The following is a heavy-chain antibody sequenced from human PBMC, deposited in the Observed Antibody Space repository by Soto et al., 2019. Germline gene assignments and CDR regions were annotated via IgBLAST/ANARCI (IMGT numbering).Heavy chain of an antibody. V-gene: IGHV3-30-3*01. J-gene: IGHJ4*02. CDR2: ISYDGGNK. CDR3: AREWLQLDWYLDY. CDR1: GFSFSNYP. Sequence: PGGSLRLSCAASGFSFSNYPMHWVRQAPGKGLEWVAVISYDGGNKYYANSVKGRFTISRDNSKNTVYLQMNSLRAEDTAVYYCAREWLQLDWYLDYWGQGTLVTVSS. D-gene: IGHD5-12*01.